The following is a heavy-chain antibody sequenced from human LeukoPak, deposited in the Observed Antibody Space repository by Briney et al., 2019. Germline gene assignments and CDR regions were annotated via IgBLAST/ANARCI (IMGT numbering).Heavy chain of an antibody. CDR3: ARAGGSSSCDY. J-gene: IGHJ4*02. V-gene: IGHV4-34*01. D-gene: IGHD6-13*01. CDR2: INHSGST. CDR1: GGSFSGYY. Sequence: SETLSLPCAVYGGSFSGYYWSWIRQPPGKGLEWIGEINHSGSTNYNPSLKSRVTISVDTSKNQFSLKLSSVTAADTAVYYCARAGGSSSCDYWGQGTLVTVSS.